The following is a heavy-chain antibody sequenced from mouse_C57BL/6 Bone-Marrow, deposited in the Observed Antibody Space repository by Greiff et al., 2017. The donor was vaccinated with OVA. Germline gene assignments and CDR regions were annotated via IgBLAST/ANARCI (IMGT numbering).Heavy chain of an antibody. Sequence: VQLQPSGAELVRPGASVTLSCKASGYTFTDYEMHWVKQTPVHGLEWIGAIDPETGGTAYNQKFKGKAILTADKSSSTAYMELRSLTSEDSAVYYCTVGRFAYWGQGTLVTVSA. J-gene: IGHJ3*01. CDR2: IDPETGGT. V-gene: IGHV1-15*01. CDR1: GYTFTDYE. CDR3: TVGRFAY.